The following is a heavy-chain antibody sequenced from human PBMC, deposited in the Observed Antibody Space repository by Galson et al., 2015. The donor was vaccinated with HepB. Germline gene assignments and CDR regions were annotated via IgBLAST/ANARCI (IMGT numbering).Heavy chain of an antibody. V-gene: IGHV6-1*01. CDR2: TYFRSKWYI. CDR1: GDSVSSYSAG. J-gene: IGHJ5*02. Sequence: CAISGDSVSSYSAGWNWIRQSPSRGLEWLGRTYFRSKWYIDYAVSVNGRISITPDTSRNQFSLQLSSVTPEDTAIYYWAGGGLVRGALGWIDPWGPGTLVTVSS. D-gene: IGHD3-16*02. CDR3: AGGGLVRGALGWIDP.